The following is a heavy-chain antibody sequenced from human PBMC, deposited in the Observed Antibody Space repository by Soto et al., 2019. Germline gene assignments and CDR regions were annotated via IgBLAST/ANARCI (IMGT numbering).Heavy chain of an antibody. CDR2: IYYSGIT. Sequence: SETLSLTCTVSGDFLSSYYWSWIRQSPVKGLEWIGYIYYSGITNYNASLKSRVTMSIDTSKNQFSLKLNSVTAADTAVYYCARAAMGGRSWPFDYWGQGTLVTVSS. CDR1: GDFLSSYY. D-gene: IGHD6-13*01. CDR3: ARAAMGGRSWPFDY. J-gene: IGHJ4*02. V-gene: IGHV4-59*01.